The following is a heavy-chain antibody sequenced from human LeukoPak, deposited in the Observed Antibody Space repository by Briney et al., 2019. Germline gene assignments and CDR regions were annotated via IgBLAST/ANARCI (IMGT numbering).Heavy chain of an antibody. V-gene: IGHV3-30*18. CDR2: ISYDGGNK. CDR1: GFTFSSYG. J-gene: IGHJ4*02. CDR3: AKDLGSSSSVAFDY. Sequence: PGGSLRLSCAASGFTFSSYGMHWVRQAPGKGLEWVAVISYDGGNKYYADSVKGRFTISRDNSKNTLYLQMNSLRAEDTAVYYCAKDLGSSSSVAFDYWGQGTLVTVSS. D-gene: IGHD6-6*01.